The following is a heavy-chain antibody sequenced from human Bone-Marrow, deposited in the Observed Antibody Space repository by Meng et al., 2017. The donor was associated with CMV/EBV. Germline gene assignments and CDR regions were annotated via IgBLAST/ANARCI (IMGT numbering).Heavy chain of an antibody. CDR2: ITPMYNTA. CDR3: ARENSQSRSIAALDY. J-gene: IGHJ4*02. CDR1: GDTFSSYS. Sequence: GDTFSSYSNGWVRQAPGQGLEWMGWITPMYNTASYAQEFQGRVMITTDESTSTAYMELSSLRSEDTAIYYCARENSQSRSIAALDYWGQGTLVTVSS. V-gene: IGHV1-69*05. D-gene: IGHD6-13*01.